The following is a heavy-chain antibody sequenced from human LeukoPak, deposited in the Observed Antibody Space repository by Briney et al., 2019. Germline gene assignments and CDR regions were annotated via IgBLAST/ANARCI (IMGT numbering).Heavy chain of an antibody. Sequence: TGGSLRLSCAASGFSFSSYEMNWIRQAPGKGLEWVSYISSSGSTTHYADSVKGRFTISRDNAKNTLYLQMHSLRAEDTAVYYCVRGVGATQEPFDYWGQGTLVTVSS. J-gene: IGHJ4*02. D-gene: IGHD1-26*01. CDR1: GFSFSSYE. CDR2: ISSSGSTT. CDR3: VRGVGATQEPFDY. V-gene: IGHV3-48*03.